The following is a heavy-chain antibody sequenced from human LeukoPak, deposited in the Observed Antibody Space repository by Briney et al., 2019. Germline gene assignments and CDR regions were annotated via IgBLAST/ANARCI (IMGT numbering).Heavy chain of an antibody. J-gene: IGHJ6*04. Sequence: PGRSLRFSCAASGFTFSSYAMNWVRQAPGKGLEWVSYISSSGSTIYYADSVKGRFTISRDNAKNSLYLQMNSLRAEDTAVYYCAELGITMIGGVWGKGTTVTISS. CDR1: GFTFSSYA. D-gene: IGHD3-10*02. CDR3: AELGITMIGGV. CDR2: ISSSGSTI. V-gene: IGHV3-48*03.